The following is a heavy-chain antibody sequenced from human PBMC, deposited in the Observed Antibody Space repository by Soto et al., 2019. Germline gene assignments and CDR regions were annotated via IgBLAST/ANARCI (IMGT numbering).Heavy chain of an antibody. V-gene: IGHV3-23*01. CDR1: GFTFSSYA. J-gene: IGHJ4*02. CDR2: ISGSGGST. Sequence: EVQLLESGGGLVQPGGSLRLSCAASGFTFSSYAMRWVRQAPGKELEWVSAISGSGGSTYYVDSVKGRFTISRDNSKNTLYLQMNSLRAEDTAVYYCARRGSGSYYDYWGQGTLVTVSS. CDR3: ARRGSGSYYDY. D-gene: IGHD1-26*01.